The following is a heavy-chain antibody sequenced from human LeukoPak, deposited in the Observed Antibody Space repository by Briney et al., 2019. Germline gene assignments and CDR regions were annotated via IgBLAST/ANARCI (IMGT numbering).Heavy chain of an antibody. V-gene: IGHV1-18*01. CDR2: ISSYIGNT. D-gene: IGHD3-10*01. CDR3: ARKGYYYGSGSLTPFDY. Sequence: ASVKVSCKASGYTFTNYGITWVRQAPGQGLEWMGWISSYIGNTNYAQKLQGRVTMTTDTSTSTAYMELRSLRSDDTAVYYCARKGYYYGSGSLTPFDYWGQGTLVTVSS. CDR1: GYTFTNYG. J-gene: IGHJ4*02.